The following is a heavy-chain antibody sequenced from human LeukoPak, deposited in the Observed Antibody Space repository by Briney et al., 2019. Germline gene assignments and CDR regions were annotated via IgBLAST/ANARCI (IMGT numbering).Heavy chain of an antibody. CDR3: ARENLAAAADY. J-gene: IGHJ4*02. CDR2: INHNGNVN. Sequence: PGGSLRLSCAASGFTFSSYWMNWARQAPGKGLEWVASINHNGNVNYYADSVKGRFTISRDNAKNTPCLQMNSLRLEDTAVYYCARENLAAAADYWGQGTVVTVSS. D-gene: IGHD6-25*01. V-gene: IGHV3-7*01. CDR1: GFTFSSYW.